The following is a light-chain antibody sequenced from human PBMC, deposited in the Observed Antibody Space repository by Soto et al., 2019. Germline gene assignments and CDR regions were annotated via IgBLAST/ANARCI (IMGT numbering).Light chain of an antibody. V-gene: IGKV1-39*01. Sequence: IQMTQSPFSLSASVGDRVTITSRASQSISRDLNWYQQKSGKAPNLLIYGASTFHSGVPSRFICSGAGTDCTRTISSLQPDDVATDYCLQTYSDTWTFGQGTQVDIK. CDR3: LQTYSDTWT. J-gene: IGKJ1*01. CDR1: QSISRD. CDR2: GAS.